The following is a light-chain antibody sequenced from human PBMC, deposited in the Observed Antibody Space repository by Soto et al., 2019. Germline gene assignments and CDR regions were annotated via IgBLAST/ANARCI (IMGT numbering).Light chain of an antibody. Sequence: EIVLTQSPGTLSLSPGERATLSCRASQSVASKYLAWYQQKPGQAPRLIIYATSIRATGTPDRFSCSGSGTDFTLTISRLEPEDVAVSYCQQFRDSPPRYTFGQGTKLEI. J-gene: IGKJ2*01. CDR2: ATS. CDR3: QQFRDSPPRYT. CDR1: QSVASKY. V-gene: IGKV3-20*01.